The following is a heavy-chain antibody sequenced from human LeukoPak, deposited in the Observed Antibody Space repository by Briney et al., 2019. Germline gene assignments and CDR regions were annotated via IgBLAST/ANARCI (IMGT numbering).Heavy chain of an antibody. CDR2: TNPNSGGT. CDR1: GYTFTGYY. D-gene: IGHD1-26*01. CDR3: ARVGGALGANDY. Sequence: ASVKVSCKASGYTFTGYYMHWVRQAPGQGLEWMGWTNPNSGGTNYAQKFQGRVTMTRDTSINTAYMELGSLRSDDTAVYYCARVGGALGANDYWGQGTLVTVSS. V-gene: IGHV1-2*02. J-gene: IGHJ4*02.